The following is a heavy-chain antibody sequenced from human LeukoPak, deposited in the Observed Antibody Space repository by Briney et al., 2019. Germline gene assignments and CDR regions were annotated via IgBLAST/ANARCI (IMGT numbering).Heavy chain of an antibody. CDR2: IWSDGSIQ. CDR3: ATGYDSSGYYSFDY. CDR1: GFTFSTYG. J-gene: IGHJ4*02. V-gene: IGHV3-33*01. D-gene: IGHD3-22*01. Sequence: PGGSLRLSCAASGFTFSTYGMFWVRQAPDQGLKWVAVIWSDGSIQYYADSVKGRFTISRDNSMNTLYLQMNSLRAEDTAVYYCATGYDSSGYYSFDYWGQGTLVTVSS.